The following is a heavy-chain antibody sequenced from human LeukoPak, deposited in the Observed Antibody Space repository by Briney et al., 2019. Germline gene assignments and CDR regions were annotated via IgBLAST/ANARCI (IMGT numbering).Heavy chain of an antibody. CDR1: GFTFSSYA. D-gene: IGHD3-16*02. CDR2: ISGSGGST. V-gene: IGHV3-23*01. J-gene: IGHJ3*02. Sequence: GGSLRLSSVASGFTFSSYAMSWVRQAPGKGLEWVSAISGSGGSTYYADSVKGRFTISRDNSKNTLYLQMNSLRAEDTAVYYCAKGVWGSYLTTSAFDIWGQGTMVTASS. CDR3: AKGVWGSYLTTSAFDI.